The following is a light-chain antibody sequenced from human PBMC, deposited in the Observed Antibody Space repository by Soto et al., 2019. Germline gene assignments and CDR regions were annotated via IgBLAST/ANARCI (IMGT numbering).Light chain of an antibody. Sequence: DIQMTQSPSTLSASVGDRVTITCRASQSISSWLAWYQQNPGKAPKLLIYDASSLESVVPSRFSGSGSGTEFTLTISSLQPDDFATYYCQQYNRYSWTFGQGTKVESK. CDR2: DAS. CDR3: QQYNRYSWT. CDR1: QSISSW. J-gene: IGKJ1*01. V-gene: IGKV1-5*01.